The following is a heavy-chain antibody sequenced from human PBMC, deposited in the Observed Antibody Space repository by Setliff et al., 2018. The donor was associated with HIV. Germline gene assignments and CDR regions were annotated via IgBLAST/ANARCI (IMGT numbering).Heavy chain of an antibody. CDR2: INAGNGNT. CDR3: AIRPSGYASGQFAA. D-gene: IGHD5-12*01. J-gene: IGHJ5*02. V-gene: IGHV1-3*01. Sequence: ASVKVSCKASGYTFTSYTMHWVRQAPGQRLEWMGWINAGNGNTRYSQKFQGRVTMSRDTSASRAYMELSSLISEDTAMYYCAIRPSGYASGQFAAWGQGTLVTVSS. CDR1: GYTFTSYT.